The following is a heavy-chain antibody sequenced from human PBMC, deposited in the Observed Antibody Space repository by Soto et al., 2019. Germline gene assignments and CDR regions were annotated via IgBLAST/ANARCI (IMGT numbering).Heavy chain of an antibody. V-gene: IGHV4-34*01. CDR2: INHSGST. CDR3: ARGRMRPIGDCRYYYYDFQAV. D-gene: IGHD2-21*02. J-gene: IGHJ6*03. CDR1: GGSFSGYY. Sequence: SETLSLTCAVYGGSFSGYYWSWIRQPPGKGLEWIGEINHSGSTNYNPSLKSRVTISVDTSKNQFSLKLSSVTAADTAVYYCARGRMRPIGDCRYYYYDFQAVWSKGTTVTVSS.